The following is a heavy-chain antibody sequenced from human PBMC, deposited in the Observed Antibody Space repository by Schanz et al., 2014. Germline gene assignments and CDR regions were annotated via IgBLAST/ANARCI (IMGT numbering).Heavy chain of an antibody. D-gene: IGHD6-6*01. CDR1: GYTLTNFD. CDR2: MNPNSGTT. Sequence: QVQLVQSGAEVKKPGASVKVSCKASGYTLTNFDINWVRQAPGQGLEWMGWMNPNSGTTGYAQKFQGRVTMTRNPSTSTAYMELRGLRSDDTAVYYCAREEEAAVRPFRFDYWGQGTLVTVSS. V-gene: IGHV1-8*01. CDR3: AREEEAAVRPFRFDY. J-gene: IGHJ4*02.